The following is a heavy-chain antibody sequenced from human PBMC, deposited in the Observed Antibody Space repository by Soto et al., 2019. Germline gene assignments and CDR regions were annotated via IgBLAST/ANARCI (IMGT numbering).Heavy chain of an antibody. D-gene: IGHD3-10*01. Sequence: GGSLRLSCAASGFTFSDYYMSWIRQAPGKGLECVSYISSSGSSTYYADSVKGRFTISRDNSKNTLYLQMSSLRAEDTAVYYCVKAYYGSGSSSPFQHWGQGTLVTVSS. CDR2: ISSSGSST. V-gene: IGHV3-11*04. CDR1: GFTFSDYY. CDR3: VKAYYGSGSSSPFQH. J-gene: IGHJ1*01.